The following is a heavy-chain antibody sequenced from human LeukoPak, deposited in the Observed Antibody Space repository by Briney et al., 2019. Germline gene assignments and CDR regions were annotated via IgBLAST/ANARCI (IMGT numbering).Heavy chain of an antibody. CDR2: ISRSGRTI. CDR3: ASGGGTYCRSTSCYGGEYFQH. J-gene: IGHJ1*01. Sequence: GGSLRLSCAASGFSFSDYYMSWIRQAPGKGLEWVSYISRSGRTIYNADSVKGRFTISRDNAKNSLYLQMNSLRAEDTAVYYCASGGGTYCRSTSCYGGEYFQHWGQGTLVIVSS. CDR1: GFSFSDYY. D-gene: IGHD2-2*01. V-gene: IGHV3-11*01.